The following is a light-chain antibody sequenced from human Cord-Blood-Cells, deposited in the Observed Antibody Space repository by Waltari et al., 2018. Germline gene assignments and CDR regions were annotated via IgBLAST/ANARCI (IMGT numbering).Light chain of an antibody. CDR1: QSVSSY. V-gene: IGKV3-11*01. Sequence: EIVLTQSPATLSFSPGERATLSCRASQSVSSYLAWYQQKPGQAPRLFIYDASNSATGRPASFSGSGCGADFTLTISSLGPEDFAGYYCQQRSNWPLTFGQGTKVEIK. CDR3: QQRSNWPLT. J-gene: IGKJ1*01. CDR2: DAS.